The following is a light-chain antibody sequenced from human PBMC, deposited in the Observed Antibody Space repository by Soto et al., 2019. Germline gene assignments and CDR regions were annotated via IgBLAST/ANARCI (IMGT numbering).Light chain of an antibody. CDR3: SSYTTSNTRQIV. Sequence: SLLTPPSSLSGAPWQLVTISCPGNNSDVGGFNHFSRYPNHPGQAPQLIIYDVSKRPPGVSNRFSGSKSGNADALIISGLQPEDEADYDCSSYTTSNTRQIVFGTVTKVTVL. J-gene: IGLJ1*01. CDR2: DVS. V-gene: IGLV2-14*03. CDR1: NSDVGGFNH.